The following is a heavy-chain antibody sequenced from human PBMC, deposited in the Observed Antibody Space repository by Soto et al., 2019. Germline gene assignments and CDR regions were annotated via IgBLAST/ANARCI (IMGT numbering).Heavy chain of an antibody. D-gene: IGHD6-19*01. Sequence: QVQLVQSGAEVKKPGSSVKVSCKASGGTFSSYTISWVRQAPGQGLEWMGRIIPILGIANYAQKFQGRVTITADKSTSTAYMELSSLSSEDTAVYYCARIAVAGEAFWFAPWGQGTLVTVSS. J-gene: IGHJ5*02. CDR1: GGTFSSYT. CDR3: ARIAVAGEAFWFAP. V-gene: IGHV1-69*02. CDR2: IIPILGIA.